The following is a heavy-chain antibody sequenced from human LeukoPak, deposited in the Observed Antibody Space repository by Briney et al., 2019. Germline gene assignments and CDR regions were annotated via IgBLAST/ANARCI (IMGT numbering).Heavy chain of an antibody. D-gene: IGHD6-13*01. CDR3: ARAGDSTSWASDY. Sequence: GASVKVSCKASGGTFSSYAISWVRQAPGQGLEWMGGIIPIFGTANYAQKFQGRVTITADESTSTAYMELSSLRSEDTAVYYCARAGDSTSWASDYWGQGTLVTVSS. CDR1: GGTFSSYA. J-gene: IGHJ4*02. V-gene: IGHV1-69*13. CDR2: IIPIFGTA.